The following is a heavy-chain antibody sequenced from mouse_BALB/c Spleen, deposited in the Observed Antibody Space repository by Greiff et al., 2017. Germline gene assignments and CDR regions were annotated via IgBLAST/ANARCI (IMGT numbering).Heavy chain of an antibody. V-gene: IGHV14-3*02. D-gene: IGHD2-14*01. CDR3: ARENGVRWAMDY. CDR1: GFNIKDTY. CDR2: IDPANGNT. Sequence: EVQLQESGAELVKPGASVKLSCTASGFNIKDTYMHWVKQRPEQGLEWIGRIDPANGNTKYDPKFQGKATITADTSSNTAYLQLSSLTSEDTAVYYCARENGVRWAMDYWGQGTSVTVSS. J-gene: IGHJ4*01.